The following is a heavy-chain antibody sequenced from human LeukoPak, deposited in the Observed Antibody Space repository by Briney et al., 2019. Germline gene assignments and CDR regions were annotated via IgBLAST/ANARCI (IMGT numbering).Heavy chain of an antibody. CDR2: LYSGSST. V-gene: IGHV3-53*01. CDR3: ARVGDHFHWYLDL. CDR1: AFSVSTNY. D-gene: IGHD3-3*02. J-gene: IGHJ2*01. Sequence: GGSLRLSCAASAFSVSTNYMNWVRQAPGKGLEWVSILYSGSSTYYADSVEGRFIVPRDSSKNTLSLQMNDLRAEDTAVYYCARVGDHFHWYLDLWGRGTLVTVSS.